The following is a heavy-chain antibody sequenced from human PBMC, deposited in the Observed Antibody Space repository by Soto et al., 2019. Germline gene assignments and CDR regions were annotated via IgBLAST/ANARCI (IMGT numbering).Heavy chain of an antibody. CDR2: IVPIVDTS. Sequence: QVQLVQSGAEVRQPAYSVTVSCKTSGGTFSSYAISWVRQAPGQGLEWMGGIVPIVDTSTYAQKFQGRVTITADESTSTVYMELSSLRSDDTAVYYCVRVVAIPGYPDNWGQGTLVTVSS. CDR3: VRVVAIPGYPDN. D-gene: IGHD5-12*01. V-gene: IGHV1-69*12. CDR1: GGTFSSYA. J-gene: IGHJ4*02.